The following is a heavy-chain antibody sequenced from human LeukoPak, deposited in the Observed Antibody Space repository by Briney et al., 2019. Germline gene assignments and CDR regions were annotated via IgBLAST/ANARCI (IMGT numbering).Heavy chain of an antibody. CDR1: GFAFSSYS. CDR2: ISESSRTI. D-gene: IGHD3-22*01. J-gene: IGHJ4*02. Sequence: PGGSLRLSCAASGFAFSSYSMNWVRQAPGKGLEWVSFISESSRTIYYADSVKGRFTISRDNSKNTLFLQMNGLRAEDTAVYYCATYRRGYHDSSESYYFDYWGQGTLVTVSS. CDR3: ATYRRGYHDSSESYYFDY. V-gene: IGHV3-48*01.